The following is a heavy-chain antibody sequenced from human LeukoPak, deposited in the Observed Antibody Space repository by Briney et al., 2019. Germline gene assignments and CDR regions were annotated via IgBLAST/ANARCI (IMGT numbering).Heavy chain of an antibody. Sequence: GGSLRLSCAASGFTFSSYGMHWVRQAPGKGLEWVAVISYDGSNKYYADSVKGRFTISRDNSKNTLYLQMNSLRAEDTAVYYRAKDGGSGVVVPAGRHNWFDPWGQGTLVTVSS. D-gene: IGHD2-2*01. CDR2: ISYDGSNK. V-gene: IGHV3-30*12. CDR1: GFTFSSYG. J-gene: IGHJ5*02. CDR3: AKDGGSGVVVPAGRHNWFDP.